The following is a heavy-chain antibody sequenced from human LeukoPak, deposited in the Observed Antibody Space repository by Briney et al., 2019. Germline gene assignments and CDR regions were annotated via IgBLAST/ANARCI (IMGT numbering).Heavy chain of an antibody. J-gene: IGHJ6*03. CDR1: GYTFTDYY. Sequence: ASVKVSCKASGYTFTDYYIHWVRQAPGQGLEWMGWINPNSGGTNYAQKFQGRVTMTRDTSISTAYMELSRLRSDDTAVYYCARGRYYYGSGSSPYYYYYYMDVWGKGTTVTISS. CDR2: INPNSGGT. D-gene: IGHD3-10*01. CDR3: ARGRYYYGSGSSPYYYYYYMDV. V-gene: IGHV1-2*02.